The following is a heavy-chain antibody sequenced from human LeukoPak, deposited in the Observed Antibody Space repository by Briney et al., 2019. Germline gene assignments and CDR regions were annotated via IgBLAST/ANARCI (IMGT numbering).Heavy chain of an antibody. J-gene: IGHJ6*02. V-gene: IGHV3-7*01. Sequence: GGSLRLSCAVSGFTFSSYWMSWVRQAPGKGLEWVANIKQDGSEKYYVDSVKGRFTISRDNAKNPLYLQMNSLRAEDTAVYYCARLAADYGMDVWGQGTTVTVSS. CDR2: IKQDGSEK. CDR1: GFTFSSYW. D-gene: IGHD2-15*01. CDR3: ARLAADYGMDV.